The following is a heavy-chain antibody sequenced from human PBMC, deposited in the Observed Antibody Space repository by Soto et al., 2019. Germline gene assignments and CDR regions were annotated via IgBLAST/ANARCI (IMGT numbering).Heavy chain of an antibody. Sequence: QLHLQESGPGLVKPSETLSLTCTVSRGSISDDSYNWDWIRQPLGKGLEWIGTIYYSGGTGYNPSLKSRVTISTENSKSQFSLMRTSVTAADPSVYYGARIYGNAFDIWGYGTLVTVS. CDR1: RGSISDDSYN. CDR2: IYYSGGT. CDR3: ARIYGNAFDI. D-gene: IGHD3-10*01. V-gene: IGHV4-39*01. J-gene: IGHJ3*02.